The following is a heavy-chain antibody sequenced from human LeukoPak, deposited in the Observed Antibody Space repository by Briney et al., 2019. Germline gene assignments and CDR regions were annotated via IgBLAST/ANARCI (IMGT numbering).Heavy chain of an antibody. CDR3: ARGGDCSSTSCRIFDY. CDR1: GYTFTGYY. D-gene: IGHD2-2*01. J-gene: IGHJ4*02. V-gene: IGHV1-2*04. Sequence: ASVKVSCKASGYTFTGYYMHWVRQAPGQGLEWMGWINPNSGGTNYAQKFQGWVTMTRDTSISTAYMELSRLRSDDTAVYYCARGGDCSSTSCRIFDYWGQGTLVTVS. CDR2: INPNSGGT.